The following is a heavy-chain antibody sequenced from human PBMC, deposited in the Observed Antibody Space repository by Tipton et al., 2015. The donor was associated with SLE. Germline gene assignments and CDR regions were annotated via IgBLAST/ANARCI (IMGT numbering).Heavy chain of an antibody. V-gene: IGHV3-21*01. J-gene: IGHJ4*02. Sequence: GSLRLSCAASGFTFSSYSMNWVRQAPGKGLEWVSSISSSSSYIYYADSVKGRFTISRDNAKNSLYLQMNSLRAEDTAVYYCAREQVSGNWNYAGYWGQGTLVTVSS. CDR1: GFTFSSYS. CDR2: ISSSSSYI. D-gene: IGHD1-7*01. CDR3: AREQVSGNWNYAGY.